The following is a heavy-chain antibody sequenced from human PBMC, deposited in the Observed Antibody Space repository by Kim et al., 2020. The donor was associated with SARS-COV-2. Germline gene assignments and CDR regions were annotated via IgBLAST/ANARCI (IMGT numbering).Heavy chain of an antibody. CDR1: GYTFTGYY. V-gene: IGHV1-2*06. CDR2: INPNSGGT. D-gene: IGHD6-6*01. CDR3: ARRIGQLPPRGHYGMDV. Sequence: ASVKVSCKASGYTFTGYYMHWVRQAPGQGLEWMGRINPNSGGTNYAQKFQGRVTMTRDTSISTAYMELSRLRSDDTAVYYCARRIGQLPPRGHYGMDVWGQGTTVTVSS. J-gene: IGHJ6*02.